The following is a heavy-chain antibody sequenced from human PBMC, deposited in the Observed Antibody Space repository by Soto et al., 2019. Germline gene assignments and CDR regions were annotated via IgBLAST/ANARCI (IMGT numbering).Heavy chain of an antibody. J-gene: IGHJ4*02. V-gene: IGHV4-31*03. D-gene: IGHD3-22*01. CDR1: GGSLSSGGYY. CDR2: ISFRGST. CDR3: ARGGNYYDTSGYSDFDY. Sequence: SETLSLTCTVSGGSLSSGGYYWSWIRQHPGKGLEWIGYISFRGSTYYNPSLTSRVTISVDTSKNQFSLKLSSVTAADTALYYCARGGNYYDTSGYSDFDYWGQGTLVTVSS.